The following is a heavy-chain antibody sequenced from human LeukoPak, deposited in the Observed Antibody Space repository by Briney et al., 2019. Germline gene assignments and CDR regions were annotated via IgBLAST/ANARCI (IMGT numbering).Heavy chain of an antibody. CDR3: ASLTSITMVRGLDHFDY. Sequence: SVKVSCKASGGTFSSYAISWVRQAPGQGLEWMGGIIPIFGTANYAQKFQGRVTITADESTSTAYMELSSLRSEDTAVYYCASLTSITMVRGLDHFDYWGQGTLVTVSS. J-gene: IGHJ4*02. D-gene: IGHD3-10*01. CDR1: GGTFSSYA. V-gene: IGHV1-69*01. CDR2: IIPIFGTA.